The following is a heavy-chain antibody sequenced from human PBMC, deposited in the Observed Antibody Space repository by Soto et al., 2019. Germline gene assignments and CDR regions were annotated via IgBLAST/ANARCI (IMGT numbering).Heavy chain of an antibody. CDR3: ARGCSAGKGSPPDF. Sequence: PPETLSLTSSVHGGSFCDLWWQNIRQPPVKGLEWVGEINHTGITNYTPSLKSRVTISVDTSKNEFSLKLSSVTAADTAVYYCARGCSAGKGSPPDFWGQGSLVTVSS. J-gene: IGHJ4*02. V-gene: IGHV4-34*01. CDR2: INHTGIT. D-gene: IGHD6-13*01. CDR1: GGSFCDLW.